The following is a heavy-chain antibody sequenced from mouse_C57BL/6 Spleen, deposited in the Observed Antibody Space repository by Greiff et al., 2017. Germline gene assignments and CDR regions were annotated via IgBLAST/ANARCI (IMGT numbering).Heavy chain of an antibody. CDR1: GYTFTDYY. D-gene: IGHD1-1*01. J-gene: IGHJ3*01. V-gene: IGHV1-26*01. CDR2: INPNNGGT. CDR3: ARKTYGSSLAY. Sequence: VQLQQSGPELVKPGASVKISCKASGYTFTDYYMNWVKQSHGKSLEWIGDINPNNGGTSYNQKFKGKATLTVDKSSSTAYMELRSLTSEDSAVYYCARKTYGSSLAYWGQGTLVTVSA.